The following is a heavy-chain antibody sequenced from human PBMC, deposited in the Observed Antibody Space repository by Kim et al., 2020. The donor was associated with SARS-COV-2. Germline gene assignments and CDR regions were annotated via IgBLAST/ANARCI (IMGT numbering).Heavy chain of an antibody. CDR3: ARDYGSGGNAFDI. D-gene: IGHD6-19*01. CDR1: GFTFSTYS. Sequence: GGYLRLSCAASGFTFSTYSMNWARQAPGKGLEWVSSISSSSSYIYYADSVKGRFTISRDNAKNSLYLQMNSLRAEDTAVYYCARDYGSGGNAFDIWGQGTMVTVSS. V-gene: IGHV3-21*01. CDR2: ISSSSSYI. J-gene: IGHJ3*02.